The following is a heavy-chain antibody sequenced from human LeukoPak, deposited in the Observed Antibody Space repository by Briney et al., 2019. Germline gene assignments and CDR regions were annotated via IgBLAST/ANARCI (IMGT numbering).Heavy chain of an antibody. V-gene: IGHV1-3*01. CDR3: ARDTGLGRYYDSSGYYSAGRWFDP. Sequence: ASLKVSCKASGYTFSSNAIHWVRQAPGQRLEWMGWINAGNGDTKYSQKFQGRVTITRDTSASTAYMELSNLRSEDTAVYYCARDTGLGRYYDSSGYYSAGRWFDPWGQGTLVTVSS. CDR1: GYTFSSNA. CDR2: INAGNGDT. J-gene: IGHJ5*02. D-gene: IGHD3-22*01.